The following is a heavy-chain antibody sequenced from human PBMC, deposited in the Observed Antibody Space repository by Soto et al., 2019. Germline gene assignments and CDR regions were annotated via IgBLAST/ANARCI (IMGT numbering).Heavy chain of an antibody. CDR1: GGSFSGYY. J-gene: IGHJ3*02. D-gene: IGHD3-16*01. V-gene: IGHV4-34*01. CDR2: INHSGST. Sequence: SETLSLTCAVYGGSFSGYYWSWIRQPPGKGLEWIGEINHSGSTNYNPSLKSRVTISVDTSKNQFSLKLSSVTAADTAVYYCARIEDDYIWGSSDAFDIWGQGTMVTVSS. CDR3: ARIEDDYIWGSSDAFDI.